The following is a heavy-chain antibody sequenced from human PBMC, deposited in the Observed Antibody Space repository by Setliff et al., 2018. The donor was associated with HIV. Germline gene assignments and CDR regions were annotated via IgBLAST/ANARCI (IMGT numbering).Heavy chain of an antibody. CDR1: GGPLSGYC. Sequence: SETLSLTCGLYGGPLSGYCWTWIRQSPEKGLEWIGEINDSGDTKYNPSLMSRLSMSVEKSKNEFSLKVTSLTAADTAVYFCTRGPARRYPGSTVYGLWGQGEPVTVSS. V-gene: IGHV4-34*01. CDR2: INDSGDT. D-gene: IGHD1-26*01. J-gene: IGHJ6*02. CDR3: TRGPARRYPGSTVYGL.